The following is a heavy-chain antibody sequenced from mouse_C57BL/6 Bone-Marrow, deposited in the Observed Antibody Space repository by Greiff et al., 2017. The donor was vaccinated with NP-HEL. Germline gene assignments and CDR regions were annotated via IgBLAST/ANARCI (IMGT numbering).Heavy chain of an antibody. CDR3: ARHDYDGNWFAY. J-gene: IGHJ3*01. D-gene: IGHD2-4*01. CDR1: GFTFSDYG. Sequence: EVHLVESGGGLVKPGGSLKLSCAASGFTFSDYGMHWVRQAPEKGLEWVAYISSGSSTIYYADTVKGRFTISRDNAKNTLCLQMTSLRAEDTGMYYCARHDYDGNWFAYWGQGTLVTVSA. CDR2: ISSGSSTI. V-gene: IGHV5-17*01.